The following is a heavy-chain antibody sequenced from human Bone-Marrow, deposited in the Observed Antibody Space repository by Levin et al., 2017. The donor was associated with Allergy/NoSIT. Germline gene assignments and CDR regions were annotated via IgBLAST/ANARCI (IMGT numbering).Heavy chain of an antibody. V-gene: IGHV3-30*18. J-gene: IGHJ4*02. D-gene: IGHD6-13*01. Sequence: GGSLRLSCAASGFTFNSYGMHWVRQAPGKGLEWVAVISYDGSNKYNADSVKGRFTISRDNSKNTLYLQMNSLRAEDTAVYYCAKDGSSWYDRVNYWGQGTLVTVSS. CDR3: AKDGSSWYDRVNY. CDR1: GFTFNSYG. CDR2: ISYDGSNK.